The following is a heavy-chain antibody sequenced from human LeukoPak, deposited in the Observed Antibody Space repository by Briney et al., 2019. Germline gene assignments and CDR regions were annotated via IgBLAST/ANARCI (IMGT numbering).Heavy chain of an antibody. J-gene: IGHJ6*03. Sequence: SETLSLTCTVSGGSISSYYWSWIRQPPGKGLEWIGYIYYSGSTHYNPSLKSRVTISVDTSKKQFSLKLRSVTAADTAVYFCARGGPPGYYYDYYMDVWGKGTTVTISS. CDR3: ARGGPPGYYYDYYMDV. CDR2: IYYSGST. V-gene: IGHV4-59*01. CDR1: GGSISSYY.